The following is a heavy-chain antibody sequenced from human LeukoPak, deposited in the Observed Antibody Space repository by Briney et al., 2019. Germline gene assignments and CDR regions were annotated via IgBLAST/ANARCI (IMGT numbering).Heavy chain of an antibody. Sequence: GGSLRLSCAASGFTFSSYSMNWVRQAPGKGLEWVSSISSSSSYIYYADSAKGRFTISRDNAKNSLYLQMKSLRAEDTGVYYCARHNTTGVGRWQLFDYWGQGTQVTVSS. CDR3: ARHNTTGVGRWQLFDY. CDR1: GFTFSSYS. V-gene: IGHV3-21*01. D-gene: IGHD5-24*01. J-gene: IGHJ4*02. CDR2: ISSSSSYI.